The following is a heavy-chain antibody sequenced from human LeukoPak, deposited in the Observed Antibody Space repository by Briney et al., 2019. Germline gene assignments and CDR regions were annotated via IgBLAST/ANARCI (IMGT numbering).Heavy chain of an antibody. CDR3: ARARGYCSGGSCYQKYFQH. CDR1: GGSFSGYY. CDR2: INHSGST. Sequence: SETLSLTCAVYGGSFSGYYWSWIRQPPGKGLEWIGEINHSGSTNYNPSLKSRVTISVDTSKNHFSLKLSSVTAADTAVYYCARARGYCSGGSCYQKYFQHWGQGTLVTVSS. J-gene: IGHJ1*01. V-gene: IGHV4-34*01. D-gene: IGHD2-15*01.